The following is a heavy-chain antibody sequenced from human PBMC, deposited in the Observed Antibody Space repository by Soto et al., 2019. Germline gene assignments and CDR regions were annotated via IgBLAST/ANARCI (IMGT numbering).Heavy chain of an antibody. Sequence: PGGSLRLSCAASGFTFSTFAMQWVRQAPGKGLEWVAVISYDGSNKYYADSVKGRFTISRDNLKNTLYLQMNSLRAEDTAVYYCARNVHGYVDYWGQGTLVTVSS. V-gene: IGHV3-30-3*01. CDR3: ARNVHGYVDY. CDR2: ISYDGSNK. CDR1: GFTFSTFA. J-gene: IGHJ4*02. D-gene: IGHD2-8*01.